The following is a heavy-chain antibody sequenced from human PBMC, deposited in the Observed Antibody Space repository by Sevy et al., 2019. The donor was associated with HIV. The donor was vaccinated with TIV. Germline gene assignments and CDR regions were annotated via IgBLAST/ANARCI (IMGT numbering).Heavy chain of an antibody. CDR2: ISYDGSNK. Sequence: GGSLRLSCAASGFTFSSYAMHWVRQAPGKGLEWVAVISYDGSNKYYADSVKGRFTISRDNSKNALYLQMNSLRAEDTAVYYGARAEEPGYYYYCGMDVWGQGTTVTVSS. J-gene: IGHJ6*02. V-gene: IGHV3-30-3*01. CDR3: ARAEEPGYYYYCGMDV. CDR1: GFTFSSYA.